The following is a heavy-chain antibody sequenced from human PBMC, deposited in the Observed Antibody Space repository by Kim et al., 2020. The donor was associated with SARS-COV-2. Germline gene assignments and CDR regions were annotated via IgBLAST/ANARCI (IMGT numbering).Heavy chain of an antibody. D-gene: IGHD3-10*01. V-gene: IGHV4-61*01. CDR1: GGSVSGENYY. CDR3: ARCRDNTAYYRGMDV. CDR2: IYDSGNT. J-gene: IGHJ6*01. Sequence: SETLSLTCTVSGGSVSGENYYWSWIRQPPGKGLEWIGDIYDSGNTNYNPYLKSRVTISVDTSKDQFSLRLNSVTAADTAVYYCARCRDNTAYYRGMDVWG.